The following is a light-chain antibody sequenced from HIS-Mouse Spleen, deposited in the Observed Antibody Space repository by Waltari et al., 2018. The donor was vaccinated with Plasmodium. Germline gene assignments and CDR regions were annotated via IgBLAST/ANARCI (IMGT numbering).Light chain of an antibody. CDR1: SSDVGGYNL. V-gene: IGLV2-23*01. CDR2: KGS. J-gene: IGLJ1*01. CDR3: CSYAGSSTYV. Sequence: QSALTQPAPVSGSPGQSITISCTGTSSDVGGYNLVPWYQQHPGKAPKLMIYKGSKRPSGVSNRFSGSKSGNTASLTISGLQAEDEADYYCCSYAGSSTYVFGTGTKVTVL.